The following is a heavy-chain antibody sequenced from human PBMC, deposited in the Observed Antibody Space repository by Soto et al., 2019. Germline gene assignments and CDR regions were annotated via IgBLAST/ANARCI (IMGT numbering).Heavy chain of an antibody. V-gene: IGHV3-30-3*01. CDR3: ARDGDATVTTTSYFDY. D-gene: IGHD4-17*01. J-gene: IGHJ4*02. CDR2: ISYDGSNK. Sequence: PGGSLRLSCAASGFTFSSYAMHWVRQAPGKGLEWVAVISYDGSNKYYADPVKGRFTISRDNSKNTLYLQMNSLRAEDTAVYYCARDGDATVTTTSYFDYWGQGTLVTVSS. CDR1: GFTFSSYA.